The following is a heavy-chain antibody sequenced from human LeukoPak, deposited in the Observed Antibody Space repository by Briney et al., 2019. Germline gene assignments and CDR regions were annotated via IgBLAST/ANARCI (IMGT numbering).Heavy chain of an antibody. CDR2: ISAYNGNT. J-gene: IGHJ1*01. V-gene: IGHV1-18*01. D-gene: IGHD2-2*01. Sequence: ASVKVSCKASGYTFTSYDINWVRQAPGQGLEWMGWISAYNGNTNYAQKLQGRVTMTTDTSTSTAYMELRSLRSDDTAVYYCARDAVPAAIVAEYFQHWGQGTLVTVSS. CDR3: ARDAVPAAIVAEYFQH. CDR1: GYTFTSYD.